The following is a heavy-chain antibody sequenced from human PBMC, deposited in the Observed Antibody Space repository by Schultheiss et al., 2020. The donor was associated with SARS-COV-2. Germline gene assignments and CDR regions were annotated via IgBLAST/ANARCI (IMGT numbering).Heavy chain of an antibody. D-gene: IGHD5-12*01. CDR3: ARRGVATISPGFDY. V-gene: IGHV1-2*02. Sequence: ASVKVSCKASGYTFTSYDINWVRQATGQGLEWMGWINPNSGGTNYAQKFQGRVTMTRDTSISTAYMELSRLRSDDTAVYYCARRGVATISPGFDYWGQGTLVTVSS. CDR2: INPNSGGT. CDR1: GYTFTSYD. J-gene: IGHJ4*02.